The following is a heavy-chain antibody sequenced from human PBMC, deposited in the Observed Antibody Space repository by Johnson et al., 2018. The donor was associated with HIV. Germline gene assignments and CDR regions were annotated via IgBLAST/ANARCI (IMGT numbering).Heavy chain of an antibody. V-gene: IGHV3-20*04. J-gene: IGHJ3*02. CDR1: AFTFSSYA. Sequence: MLLVESGGGVVQPGRSLRLSCAASAFTFSSYAMHWVRQAPGKGLECVSGINWNGGSTGYADSVKGRFNISRDNAKNSLYLQMNSLRAEDTAVYYCASFWGGGGWYAMGAFDIWGQGTMVTVSS. CDR2: INWNGGST. D-gene: IGHD6-19*01. CDR3: ASFWGGGGWYAMGAFDI.